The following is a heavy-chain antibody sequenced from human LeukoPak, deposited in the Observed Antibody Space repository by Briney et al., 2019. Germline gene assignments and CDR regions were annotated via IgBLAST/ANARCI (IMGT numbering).Heavy chain of an antibody. J-gene: IGHJ6*02. CDR2: ISAYNGNT. CDR1: GYTFTSYG. D-gene: IGHD5-18*01. Sequence: GASVKVSCKASGYTFTSYGISWVRQAPGQGLEGMGWISAYNGNTNYAQKLQGRVTMTTDTSTSTAYMELRSLRSDDTAVYYCARDQEYSYGDYYYYYGLDVWGQGTTVTVSS. CDR3: ARDQEYSYGDYYYYYGLDV. V-gene: IGHV1-18*01.